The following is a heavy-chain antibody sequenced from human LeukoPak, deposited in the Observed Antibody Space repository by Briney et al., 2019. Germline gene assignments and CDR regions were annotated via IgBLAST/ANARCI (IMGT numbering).Heavy chain of an antibody. CDR2: IYYSGST. V-gene: IGHV4-39*01. D-gene: IGHD3-16*01. CDR3: ARNHAYVWRGLIDY. J-gene: IGHJ4*02. Sequence: PSETLSLTCTVSGGSISSSRYYWGWMRQPPGKGLEWSGSIYYSGSTYYNPSLKSRVTISVDTSKNQFSLKLSSVTAADTAVYYCARNHAYVWRGLIDYWGQGTLVTVSS. CDR1: GGSISSSRYY.